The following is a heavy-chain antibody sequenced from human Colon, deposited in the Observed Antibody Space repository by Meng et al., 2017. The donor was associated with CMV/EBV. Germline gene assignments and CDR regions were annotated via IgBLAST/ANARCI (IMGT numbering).Heavy chain of an antibody. Sequence: GESLKISCVGSGFSFNDHAMIWVRQAPGKGLEWVSGVNWSGSGARYAESVKGRFLISRDNARNSLSLQMNNLRAEDTALYYCVRGTLPAAALGSFDVWGQGTMVTVSS. CDR3: VRGTLPAAALGSFDV. D-gene: IGHD2-2*01. J-gene: IGHJ3*01. V-gene: IGHV3-20*04. CDR2: VNWSGSGA. CDR1: GFSFNDHA.